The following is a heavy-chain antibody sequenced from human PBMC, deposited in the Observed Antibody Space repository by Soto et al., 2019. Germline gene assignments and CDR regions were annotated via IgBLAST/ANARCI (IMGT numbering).Heavy chain of an antibody. Sequence: GGSLRLSCAASGFTFSSYWMHWVRQAPGKGLVWVSRINSDGSSTSYADSVKGRFTISRDNAKNTLYLQMNSLRAEDTAVYYCAREPGLYNWNDEIPFDIWGQGTMVTVSS. CDR3: AREPGLYNWNDEIPFDI. CDR1: GFTFSSYW. CDR2: INSDGSST. V-gene: IGHV3-74*01. D-gene: IGHD1-20*01. J-gene: IGHJ3*02.